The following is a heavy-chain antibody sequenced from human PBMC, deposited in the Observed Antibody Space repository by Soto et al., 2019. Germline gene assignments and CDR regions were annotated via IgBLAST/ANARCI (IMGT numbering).Heavy chain of an antibody. CDR2: IFWNDDE. CDR3: AHRHTAAAGTPAAAGTEDYFDY. CDR1: WFSLRTPGVG. Sequence: SGPTLGEPPQTPPLTFTFSWFSLRTPGVGGGGVPQPPGKGPGGGALIFWNDDERYSPSLKNRLTITQDTSKNQVVLTMTNMDPVDTATYYCAHRHTAAAGTPAAAGTEDYFDYWGQGTQVTVSS. V-gene: IGHV2-5*01. J-gene: IGHJ4*02. D-gene: IGHD6-13*01.